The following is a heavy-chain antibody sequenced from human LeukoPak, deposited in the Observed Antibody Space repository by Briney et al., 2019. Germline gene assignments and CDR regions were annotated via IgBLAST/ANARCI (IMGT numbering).Heavy chain of an antibody. J-gene: IGHJ4*02. CDR2: ISYDGSDK. V-gene: IGHV3-30-3*01. CDR1: GFTFTRHA. Sequence: GGSLRLSCAASGFTFTRHAIHWVRQAPGKGLEWVAVISYDGSDKYHTDSVKGRFTISRDNSKNTLYLQMNSLRAEDTAVYYCAGPGGTMVRGVIPLDYFDYWGQGTLVTVSS. D-gene: IGHD3-10*01. CDR3: AGPGGTMVRGVIPLDYFDY.